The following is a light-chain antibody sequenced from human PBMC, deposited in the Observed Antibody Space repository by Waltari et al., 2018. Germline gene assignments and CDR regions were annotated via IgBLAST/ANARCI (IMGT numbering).Light chain of an antibody. J-gene: IGKJ1*01. CDR1: QNINIW. CDR3: QQYGSFPAT. CDR2: KAS. Sequence: DIQVTQSPSTLPASVGDTVPISCRASQNINIWMTWYQQKPGRAPKAVIYKASSLESGVPSRFSGSGSGTDFTLTISSLQPDDFAIYFCQQYGSFPATFGQGTRVDMK. V-gene: IGKV1-5*03.